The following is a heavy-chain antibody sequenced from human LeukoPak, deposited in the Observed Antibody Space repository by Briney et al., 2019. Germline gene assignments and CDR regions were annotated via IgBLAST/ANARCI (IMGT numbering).Heavy chain of an antibody. CDR3: AKVIRGGDYVLPSYYYGMDV. J-gene: IGHJ6*04. Sequence: GGSLRLSCAASGFTFSSYALYWVRQAPGKGLEWVLGMTGSGGSTYYADSVKGRFTISRDNSKNTLYLQMNSLRAEDTAVYYCAKVIRGGDYVLPSYYYGMDVWGKGTTVTVSS. CDR2: MTGSGGST. D-gene: IGHD4-17*01. CDR1: GFTFSSYA. V-gene: IGHV3-23*01.